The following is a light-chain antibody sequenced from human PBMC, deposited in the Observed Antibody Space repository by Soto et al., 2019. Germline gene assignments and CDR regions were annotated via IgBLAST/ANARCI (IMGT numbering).Light chain of an antibody. CDR3: QQYNNWPGT. CDR1: QSVSSK. CDR2: GAS. V-gene: IGKV3-15*01. Sequence: EIVLTQSPGTLSVSPGERATLSCRASQSVSSKLAWYQQKPGQAPRLLFYGASSGATGIPARFSGSGSETEFTLSISSLQSEDFGVYYCQQYNNWPGTFGQGTKVEIK. J-gene: IGKJ1*01.